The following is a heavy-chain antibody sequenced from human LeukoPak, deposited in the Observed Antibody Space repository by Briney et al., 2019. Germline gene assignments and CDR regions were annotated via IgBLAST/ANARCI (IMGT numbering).Heavy chain of an antibody. Sequence: GGSLRLSCAASGFTFSSYSMNWVRQAPGKGLEWVSSISSSSSYIYYADSVKGRFTISRDNAKNSLYLQMNSLRAEDTAVYYCARGRTGIAAAGKRADDAFDIWGQGTMVTLSS. J-gene: IGHJ3*02. CDR3: ARGRTGIAAAGKRADDAFDI. V-gene: IGHV3-21*01. D-gene: IGHD6-13*01. CDR2: ISSSSSYI. CDR1: GFTFSSYS.